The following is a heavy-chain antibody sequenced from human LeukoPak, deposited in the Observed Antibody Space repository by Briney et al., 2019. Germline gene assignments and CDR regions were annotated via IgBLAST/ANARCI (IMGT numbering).Heavy chain of an antibody. CDR3: AKGTGNSGDFPSDY. J-gene: IGHJ4*02. CDR1: GFTFNKCA. V-gene: IGHV3-23*01. D-gene: IGHD2-21*01. Sequence: PGGSLRLSCAASGFTFNKCAMGWVRQAPGKGLEWVSLVSGSGSTTYYADSVKGRFTISRDNSKNTLYLQMNSLRAEDTAVYYCAKGTGNSGDFPSDYWGQGTLVTVSS. CDR2: VSGSGSTT.